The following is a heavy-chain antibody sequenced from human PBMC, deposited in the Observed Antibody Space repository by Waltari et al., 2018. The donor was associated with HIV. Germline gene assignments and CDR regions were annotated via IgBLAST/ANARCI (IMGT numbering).Heavy chain of an antibody. V-gene: IGHV1-2*02. J-gene: IGHJ5*02. CDR3: ARTYYYDSSGYYAP. CDR1: GYTFIGDY. D-gene: IGHD3-22*01. Sequence: QVQLVQSGAEVTKPGASVKVSCKASGYTFIGDYLYWVRQAPGRGLEWMGWIDPNSGDTNYAQKFQGRVTMTRDTSISTAYMELSRLRPDDTAVYYCARTYYYDSSGYYAPWGQGTLVTVSS. CDR2: IDPNSGDT.